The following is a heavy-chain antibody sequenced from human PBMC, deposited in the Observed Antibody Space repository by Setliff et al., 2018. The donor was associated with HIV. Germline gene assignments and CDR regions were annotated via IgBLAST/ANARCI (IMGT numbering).Heavy chain of an antibody. CDR3: ARSGYGFDI. CDR2: INHSGST. J-gene: IGHJ3*02. Sequence: LSLTCAVYGGSFSGYYWSWIRQPPGKGLEWIGEINHSGSTNYNPSLKSRVTISVDTSKNQFSLKLSSVTAADTAVYYCARSGYGFDIWGLGTMVTVSS. D-gene: IGHD3-10*01. V-gene: IGHV4-34*01. CDR1: GGSFSGYY.